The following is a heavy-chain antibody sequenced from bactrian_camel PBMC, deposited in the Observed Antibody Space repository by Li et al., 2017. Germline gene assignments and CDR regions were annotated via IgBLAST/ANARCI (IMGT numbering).Heavy chain of an antibody. CDR2: IDGGGIT. J-gene: IGHJ4*01. CDR1: GFTANNGA. CDR3: AKYGVSWSFDY. D-gene: IGHD6*01. V-gene: IGHV3S42*01. Sequence: VQLVESGGGLVQPGGSMRLSCAASGFTANNGAMNWVRQAPGKGLEWVAGIDGGGITTYDDSVKGRFTITKENAGNTLYLQMNSLKPEDTALYYCAKYGVSWSFDYWGQGTQVTVS.